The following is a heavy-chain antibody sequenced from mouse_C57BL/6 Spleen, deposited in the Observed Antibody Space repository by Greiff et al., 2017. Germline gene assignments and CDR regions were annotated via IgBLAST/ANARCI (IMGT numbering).Heavy chain of an antibody. Sequence: VQLQQSGAELVKPGASVKLSCKASGYTFTKYTIHWVKQRSGQGLEWIGWFYPGSGSIKYKEKFKDKATLTADKSSSTVYMELSRLKSEDSAVYVCARHEGVTTVVAEAMDYWGQGTSVTVSS. CDR1: GYTFTKYT. CDR2: FYPGSGSI. V-gene: IGHV1-62-2*01. CDR3: ARHEGVTTVVAEAMDY. J-gene: IGHJ4*01. D-gene: IGHD1-1*01.